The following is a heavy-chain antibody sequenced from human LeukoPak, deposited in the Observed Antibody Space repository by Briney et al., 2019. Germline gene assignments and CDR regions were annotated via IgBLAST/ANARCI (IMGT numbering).Heavy chain of an antibody. D-gene: IGHD6-19*01. J-gene: IGHJ4*02. CDR3: ARQSPNSSGWYDFDY. CDR1: GASVSTTAYF. Sequence: PSETLSLTCSVSGASVSTTAYFWNWIRQPAGEGLEWIGRIYASGNTHYNPSLKSRVTMSLDTSKNQFSLTMNSVTAADSAVYYCARQSPNSSGWYDFDYWGQGTLVTVSS. V-gene: IGHV4-61*02. CDR2: IYASGNT.